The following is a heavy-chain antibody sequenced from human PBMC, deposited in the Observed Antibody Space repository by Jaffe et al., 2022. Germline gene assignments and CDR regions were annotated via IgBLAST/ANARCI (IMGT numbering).Heavy chain of an antibody. Sequence: QVQLQQWGAGLLKPSETLSLTCAVYGGSFSGYYWSWIRQPPGKGLEWIGEINHSGSTNYNPSLKSRVTISVDTSKNQFSLKLSSVTAADTAVYYCARGNRGAYYYDSSGYYYYYYMDVWGKGTTVTVSS. D-gene: IGHD3-22*01. V-gene: IGHV4-34*01. CDR1: GGSFSGYY. CDR3: ARGNRGAYYYDSSGYYYYYYMDV. J-gene: IGHJ6*03. CDR2: INHSGST.